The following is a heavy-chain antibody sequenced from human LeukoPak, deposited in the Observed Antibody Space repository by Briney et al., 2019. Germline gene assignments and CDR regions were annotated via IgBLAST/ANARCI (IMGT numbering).Heavy chain of an antibody. J-gene: IGHJ3*02. Sequence: GASVKVSCKASVYTFTGDYMHWVRQAPGQGLEWMGRINPNSGGTNYAQKFQGRVTSTRDTSISTAYMELSGLSSDDTAVYYCATLAHSSGWYSGAFDIWGQGTMVTVSS. CDR3: ATLAHSSGWYSGAFDI. CDR1: VYTFTGDY. D-gene: IGHD6-19*01. CDR2: INPNSGGT. V-gene: IGHV1-2*01.